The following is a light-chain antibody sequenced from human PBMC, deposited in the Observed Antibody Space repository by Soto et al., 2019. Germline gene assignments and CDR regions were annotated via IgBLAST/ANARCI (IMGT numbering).Light chain of an antibody. J-gene: IGKJ3*01. Sequence: EIVLTQSPGTLSLSPGERATLSCRASQSVSSSYLAWYQQKPGQAPRLLIYGASSRANGIPDRFSGSGSGTDFTLTISSLEPEDFAVYYCQQYGSSPPVTFGPGTKVDIK. CDR1: QSVSSSY. V-gene: IGKV3-20*01. CDR3: QQYGSSPPVT. CDR2: GAS.